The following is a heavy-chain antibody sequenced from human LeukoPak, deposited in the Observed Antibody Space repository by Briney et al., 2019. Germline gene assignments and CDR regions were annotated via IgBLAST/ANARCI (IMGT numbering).Heavy chain of an antibody. V-gene: IGHV4-4*07. J-gene: IGHJ6*02. CDR2: IYTSGST. CDR1: GGSISSYY. Sequence: ASETLSLTCTVSGGSISSYYWSWIRQPAGTGLEWIGRIYTSGSTNYNPSLKSRVTMSVDTSKNQFSLKLSSVTAADTAVYYCARDGYYDFWSGSSFYYYGMDVWGQGTTVTVSS. D-gene: IGHD3-3*01. CDR3: ARDGYYDFWSGSSFYYYGMDV.